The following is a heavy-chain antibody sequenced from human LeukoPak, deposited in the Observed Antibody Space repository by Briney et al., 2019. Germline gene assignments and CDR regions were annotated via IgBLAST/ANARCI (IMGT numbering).Heavy chain of an antibody. Sequence: GGSLRLSCAASGFSVSRNYMNWVRQAPGKGLEWVSLLSSTGNTSYADSVKGRFTISRHNSKNTLYLQVNSLRPEDTAMYYCARWTPNDAFDIWGQGTKVIVSS. V-gene: IGHV3-53*04. D-gene: IGHD3/OR15-3a*01. CDR1: GFSVSRNY. CDR2: LSSTGNT. J-gene: IGHJ3*02. CDR3: ARWTPNDAFDI.